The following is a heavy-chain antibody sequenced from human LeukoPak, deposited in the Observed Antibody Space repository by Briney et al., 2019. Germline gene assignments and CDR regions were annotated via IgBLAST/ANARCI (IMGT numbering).Heavy chain of an antibody. CDR1: GLSFTTKA. V-gene: IGHV3-30*04. J-gene: IGHJ4*02. CDR2: ISLDGKNE. D-gene: IGHD6-19*01. CDR3: AAHLGSGWHLDY. Sequence: PGRSLRLSCVASGLSFTTKAMHWVRQAPREGLEWMSYISLDGKNESYADSVRGRFTISRDNSRNTVYLQMNSLRPEDTAVYYCAAHLGSGWHLDYWGQGIRVTVSP.